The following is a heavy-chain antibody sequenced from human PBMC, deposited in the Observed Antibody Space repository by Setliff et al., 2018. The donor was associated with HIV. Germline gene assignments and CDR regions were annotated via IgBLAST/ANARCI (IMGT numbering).Heavy chain of an antibody. Sequence: ASVKVSCKASGGTFSSYAISWVRQAPGQGLEWMGGIIPIFGTANYAQKFQGRVTITTDESTSTAYMELSSLRSEDTAVYYCATLVKRFFPTIDAFDIWGQGTMVTVSS. V-gene: IGHV1-69*05. CDR1: GGTFSSYA. J-gene: IGHJ3*02. CDR2: IIPIFGTA. CDR3: ATLVKRFFPTIDAFDI. D-gene: IGHD6-6*01.